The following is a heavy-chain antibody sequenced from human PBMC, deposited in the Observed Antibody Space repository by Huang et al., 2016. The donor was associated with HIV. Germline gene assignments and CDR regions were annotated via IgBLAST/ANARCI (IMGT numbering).Heavy chain of an antibody. Sequence: QVQLQESGPGLVKPSETLSLTCTVSSGSISDHYWSWIRQPPGKGREWIGSIYYSGSPIYNSSLESRVTMLFDTSENQRSLKFSSVTAADTAMYYCARGGYTYGFYWYFDLWGRGTLVTVSS. CDR3: ARGGYTYGFYWYFDL. J-gene: IGHJ2*01. CDR2: IYYSGSP. CDR1: SGSISDHY. D-gene: IGHD5-18*01. V-gene: IGHV4-59*11.